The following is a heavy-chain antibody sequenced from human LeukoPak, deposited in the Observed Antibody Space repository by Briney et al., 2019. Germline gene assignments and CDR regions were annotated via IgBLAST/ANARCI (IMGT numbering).Heavy chain of an antibody. Sequence: PSETLSLTCTVSGGSISSYYWSWTRQPPGKGLEWIGYIYYSGSTNYNPSLKSRVTISVDTSKNQFSLKLSSVTAADTAVYYCARAPLSTRNAFDIWGQGTMVTVSS. CDR3: ARAPLSTRNAFDI. V-gene: IGHV4-59*01. J-gene: IGHJ3*02. CDR2: IYYSGST. CDR1: GGSISSYY. D-gene: IGHD2-8*01.